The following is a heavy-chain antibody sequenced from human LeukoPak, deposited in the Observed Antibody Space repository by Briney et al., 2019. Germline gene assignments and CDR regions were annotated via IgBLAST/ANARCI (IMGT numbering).Heavy chain of an antibody. CDR1: GYTFTGYY. V-gene: IGHV1-2*02. D-gene: IGHD5-12*01. CDR2: INPNSGGT. J-gene: IGHJ5*02. CDR3: ARDSGYDRGSGDSWFDP. Sequence: GASVKVSCKASGYTFTGYYMHWVRQAPGQGLEWMGWINPNSGGTNYAQKFQGRVTMTRDTSISTAYMELSRLRSDDTAVYYCARDSGYDRGSGDSWFDPWGQGTLVTVSS.